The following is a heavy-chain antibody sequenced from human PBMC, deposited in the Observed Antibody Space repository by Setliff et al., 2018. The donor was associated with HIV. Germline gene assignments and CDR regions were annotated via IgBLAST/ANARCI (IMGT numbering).Heavy chain of an antibody. V-gene: IGHV4-39*07. CDR2: IYYSGST. CDR1: GGSISSSSYY. J-gene: IGHJ2*01. Sequence: SETLSLTCTVSGGSISSSSYYWGWIRQPPGKGLEWIGSIYYSGSTYYNPSLKSRVTISVDTSKNQFSLKLSSVTAADTAVYYCARLRPGWYFDLWGRGTLVTVSS. CDR3: ARLRPGWYFDL.